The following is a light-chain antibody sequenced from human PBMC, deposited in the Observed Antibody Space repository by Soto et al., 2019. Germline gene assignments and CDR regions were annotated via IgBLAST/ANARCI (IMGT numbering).Light chain of an antibody. J-gene: IGKJ3*01. CDR1: QGISNY. CDR2: AAS. V-gene: IGKV1-27*01. CDR3: QKYDSDPFP. Sequence: DIQMTQSPPSLSASVGDRVTVTCRASQGISNYLAWYQQKPGKVPELLIYAASTLQSGVPSRFSGSGSETDFPLSISSLQPEDVATYYCQKYDSDPFPFGPGTKVDIK.